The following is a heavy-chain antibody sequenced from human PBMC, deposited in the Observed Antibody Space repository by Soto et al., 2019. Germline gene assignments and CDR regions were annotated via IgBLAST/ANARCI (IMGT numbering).Heavy chain of an antibody. V-gene: IGHV4-31*03. CDR3: ARDPAP. CDR1: GGSISTGGYY. CDR2: IDNSATT. J-gene: IGHJ5*02. Sequence: QVQLQESGPGLVKPSQTLSLTCTVSGGSISTGGYYWSWIRQHPGKGLEWIGYIDNSATTYYNPSLKGRVTISVDTSKNQFSLKLSSVTVADTAVYYCARDPAPWGQGALVTVSS.